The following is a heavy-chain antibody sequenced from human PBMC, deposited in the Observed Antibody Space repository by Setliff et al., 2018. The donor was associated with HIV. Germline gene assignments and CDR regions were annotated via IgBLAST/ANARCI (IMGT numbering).Heavy chain of an antibody. V-gene: IGHV1-69*05. J-gene: IGHJ4*02. Sequence: SVKVSCKASGGTFSSYAISWVRQAPGQGLEWMGGIIPIFGHTNFAQKFQGRVTMTTDTATSTAYMEVRSLRSDDTAVYYCARTDYGGNSGGNYFDYWGQGSLVTVSS. CDR1: GGTFSSYA. D-gene: IGHD4-17*01. CDR3: ARTDYGGNSGGNYFDY. CDR2: IIPIFGHT.